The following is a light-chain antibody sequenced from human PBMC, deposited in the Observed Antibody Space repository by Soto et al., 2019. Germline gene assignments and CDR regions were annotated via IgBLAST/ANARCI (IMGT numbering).Light chain of an antibody. J-gene: IGKJ5*01. CDR2: GAS. V-gene: IGKV3-20*01. Sequence: EIVLMQSPGTLSLSPGERATGACRASQSVSGSYLGWYQQKPGQTPRLLMYGASSRATGIPDRFSGSGSGTHFTLTISRLEPEDFAVYYCQQHGSSQIAFGQGTRLELK. CDR1: QSVSGSY. CDR3: QQHGSSQIA.